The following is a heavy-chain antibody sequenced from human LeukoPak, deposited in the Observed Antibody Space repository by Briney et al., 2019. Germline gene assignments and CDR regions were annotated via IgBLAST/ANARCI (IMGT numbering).Heavy chain of an antibody. J-gene: IGHJ4*02. Sequence: ASVKVSCKASGYTFTSYGISWVRQAPGQGLEWMGWISAYNGNTNYAQKLQGRVTMTTDTSTSTAYMELRSLRSDDTAVYYCARDHTGYSSSWYPDYWGQGTLDTVSS. CDR2: ISAYNGNT. CDR3: ARDHTGYSSSWYPDY. CDR1: GYTFTSYG. D-gene: IGHD6-13*01. V-gene: IGHV1-18*04.